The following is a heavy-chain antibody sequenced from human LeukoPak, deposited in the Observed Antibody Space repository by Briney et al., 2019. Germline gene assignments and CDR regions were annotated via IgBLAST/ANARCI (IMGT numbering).Heavy chain of an antibody. J-gene: IGHJ4*02. CDR2: ISWNSGSI. V-gene: IGHV3-9*03. D-gene: IGHD3-9*01. CDR3: ARAPYDILTGFPLDY. Sequence: PGRSLRLSCAASGFTFDDYAMHWVRQAPGKGLEWVSGISWNSGSIGYADSVKGRFTISRDNAKNSLYLQTNSLRAEDMALYYCARAPYDILTGFPLDYWGQGTLVTVSS. CDR1: GFTFDDYA.